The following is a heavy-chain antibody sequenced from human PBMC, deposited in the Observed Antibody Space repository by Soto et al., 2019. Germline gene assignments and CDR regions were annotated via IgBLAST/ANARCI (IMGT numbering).Heavy chain of an antibody. J-gene: IGHJ6*02. V-gene: IGHV3-30*18. CDR3: AKVHDYGDYYYYGMDV. Sequence: GGSLRLSCAASGFTFSSYVMHWVRQAPGKGLEWVAVISYDGSNKYYADSVKGRFTISRDNSKNTLYLQMNSLRAEDTAVYYCAKVHDYGDYYYYGMDVWGQGTTVTVSS. D-gene: IGHD4-17*01. CDR1: GFTFSSYV. CDR2: ISYDGSNK.